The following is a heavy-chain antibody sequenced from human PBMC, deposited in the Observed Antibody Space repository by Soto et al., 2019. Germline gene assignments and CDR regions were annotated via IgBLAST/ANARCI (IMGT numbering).Heavy chain of an antibody. D-gene: IGHD3-16*01. V-gene: IGHV3-30*18. CDR1: GFTFNSYG. Sequence: RRLSCAASGFTFNSYGMHWVRQAPGKGLQWVAVISYDVYDKYYVDSVKGRFTISRDNSKNTLYLQMDSLRAEDTGVYYCAKDRGQFGNYYGMGVWGQGTTVTVSS. J-gene: IGHJ6*02. CDR3: AKDRGQFGNYYGMGV. CDR2: ISYDVYDK.